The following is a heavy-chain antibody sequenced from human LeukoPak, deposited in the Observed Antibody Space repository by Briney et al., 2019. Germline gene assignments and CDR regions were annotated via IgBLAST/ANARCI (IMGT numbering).Heavy chain of an antibody. CDR3: ASGLYCSGGSCNGRDY. V-gene: IGHV3-21*01. CDR2: ISSSSSYI. D-gene: IGHD2-15*01. J-gene: IGHJ4*02. Sequence: GGSLRLSCAASGFTFSSYSMNWVRQAPGKGLEWVSSISSSSSYIYYADSVKGRFTISRDNAKSSLYLQMNSLRSEDTAVYYCASGLYCSGGSCNGRDYWGQGTLVTVSS. CDR1: GFTFSSYS.